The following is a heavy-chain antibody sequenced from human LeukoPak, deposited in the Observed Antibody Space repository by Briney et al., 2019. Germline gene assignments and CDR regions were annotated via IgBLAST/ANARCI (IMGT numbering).Heavy chain of an antibody. J-gene: IGHJ4*02. V-gene: IGHV4-59*08. Sequence: SETLSLTCTVSGGSISSYYWSWIRQPPGKGLEWIGYIYYSGSTNYNPSLKSRVTISVDTSKNQFSLKLSSVTAADTAVYYCARVIAAAGLFDYWGQGTLVTVSS. CDR2: IYYSGST. CDR1: GGSISSYY. D-gene: IGHD6-13*01. CDR3: ARVIAAAGLFDY.